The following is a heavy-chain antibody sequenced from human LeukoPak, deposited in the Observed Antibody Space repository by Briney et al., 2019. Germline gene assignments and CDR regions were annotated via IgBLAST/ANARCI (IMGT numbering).Heavy chain of an antibody. CDR3: AKSKYNWNDRAYFER. D-gene: IGHD1-20*01. V-gene: IGHV3-30*18. Sequence: ATSLTLSCAPSDFTFSSCGLYWVRQAPGQGLEWVAAISNDGSGTHYRDSVKGRFTISRDNSKNALYLQMNSLRADDTAMYHCAKSKYNWNDRAYFERWGQGTLVTVSS. J-gene: IGHJ4*02. CDR2: ISNDGSGT. CDR1: DFTFSSCG.